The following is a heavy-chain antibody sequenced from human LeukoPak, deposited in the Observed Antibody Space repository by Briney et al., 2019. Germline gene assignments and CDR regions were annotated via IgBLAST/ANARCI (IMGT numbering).Heavy chain of an antibody. J-gene: IGHJ5*02. Sequence: ASVKDSCKASGYTFTSYGISWVRQAPGQGLEWMGWISAYNGNTNYAQKLQGRVTMTTDTSTSTAYMELSSLRSEDTAVYYCARTYYYDSSGYRNWFDPWGQGTLVTVSS. V-gene: IGHV1-18*01. CDR3: ARTYYYDSSGYRNWFDP. CDR2: ISAYNGNT. D-gene: IGHD3-22*01. CDR1: GYTFTSYG.